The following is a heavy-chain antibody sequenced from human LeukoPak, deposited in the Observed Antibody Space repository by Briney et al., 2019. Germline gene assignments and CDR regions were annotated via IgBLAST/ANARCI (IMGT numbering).Heavy chain of an antibody. D-gene: IGHD3-9*01. CDR3: ARERYSDWLLSFDY. J-gene: IGHJ4*02. CDR1: GYSFTSYW. Sequence: GESLRISCKRSGYSFTSYWISWVRQMLGKGLEWMGRIDPSDSYTNYSPSFQGHVTISADKSISTAYLQWSSLKASDTAMYYCARERYSDWLLSFDYWGQGTLVTVSS. V-gene: IGHV5-10-1*01. CDR2: IDPSDSYT.